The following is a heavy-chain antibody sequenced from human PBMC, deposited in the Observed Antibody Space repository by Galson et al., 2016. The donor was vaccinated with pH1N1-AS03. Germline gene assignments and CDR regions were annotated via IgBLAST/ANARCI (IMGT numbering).Heavy chain of an antibody. CDR1: GFTFSDYT. V-gene: IGHV3-21*01. Sequence: SLRLSCAASGFTFSDYTINWVRQAPGKGLEWVSSISNSQTYIYYADLVMGRFTVSRDNAKNSVHLQMNSLGAEDTAVYYCARVPERMGPPYDYWGQGILVTVSS. J-gene: IGHJ4*02. CDR3: ARVPERMGPPYDY. D-gene: IGHD1-1*01. CDR2: ISNSQTYI.